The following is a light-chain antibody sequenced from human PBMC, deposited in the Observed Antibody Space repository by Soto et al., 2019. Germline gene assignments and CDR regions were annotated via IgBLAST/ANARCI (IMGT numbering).Light chain of an antibody. Sequence: IQMTQCRSWMDARVRYRTTLSYRASQSISNLLAWYQQKPGTAPKLLIYAASSLLGGVPSRFSGSGSGTDFTLISSSLLPDDFATYSLQQYNSHSVTFGGGTKVDIK. V-gene: IGKV1-5*01. CDR1: QSISNL. CDR2: AAS. J-gene: IGKJ4*02. CDR3: QQYNSHSVT.